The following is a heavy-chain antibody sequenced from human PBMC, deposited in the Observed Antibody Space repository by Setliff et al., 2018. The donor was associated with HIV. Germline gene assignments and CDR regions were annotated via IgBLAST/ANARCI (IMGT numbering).Heavy chain of an antibody. V-gene: IGHV4-61*09. CDR2: ISATGST. D-gene: IGHD1-1*01. CDR1: GGIISSDSFF. J-gene: IGHJ4*02. Sequence: TLSLTCTVSGGIISSDSFFRSWIRQPAGKGLEWIGHISATGSTNYNPSLKSRVTMSLDTSKNQFSLNLNSVTAADAAVYFCARAREGWKPFAFDYWGQGTLGTVSS. CDR3: ARAREGWKPFAFDY.